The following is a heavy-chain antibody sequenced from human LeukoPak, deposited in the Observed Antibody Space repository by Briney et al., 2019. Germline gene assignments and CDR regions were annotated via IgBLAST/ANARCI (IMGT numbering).Heavy chain of an antibody. V-gene: IGHV4-4*07. CDR3: ARVSGPERSFDY. Sequence: SETLSLTCSVSGGSVSSYYWSWIRQPAGKGLEWIGRIYTSGSTNYNPSLKSRVTMSVDTSKNQFSLKLSSVTAADTAVYYCARVSGPERSFDYWGQGTLVTVSS. J-gene: IGHJ4*02. CDR1: GGSVSSYY. CDR2: IYTSGST.